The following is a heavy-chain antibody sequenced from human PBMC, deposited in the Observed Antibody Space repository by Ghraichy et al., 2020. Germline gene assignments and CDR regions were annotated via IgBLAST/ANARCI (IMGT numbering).Heavy chain of an antibody. CDR3: ARDRDWAKRRWFDP. J-gene: IGHJ5*02. CDR1: GGSIRSYY. V-gene: IGHV4-59*01. CDR2: IYYSGST. Sequence: SETLSLTCTVSGGSIRSYYWNWVRQPPGKGLEWIGHIYYSGSTNYNPSLKSRVTISVDTSKNQFSLKLSSMTAADTAVYFCARDRDWAKRRWFDPWGQEPWSPSPQ. D-gene: IGHD2-21*01.